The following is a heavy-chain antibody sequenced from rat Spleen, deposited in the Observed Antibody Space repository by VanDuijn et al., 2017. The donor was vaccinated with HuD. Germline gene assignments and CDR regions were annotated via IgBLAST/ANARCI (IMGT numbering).Heavy chain of an antibody. CDR3: ARLGITLGAGHWFAY. CDR2: ITNTGGST. V-gene: IGHV5-31*01. CDR1: GFTFNNYW. D-gene: IGHD1-2*01. Sequence: EVQLVESGGGLVQPGRSLKLSCVASGFTFNNYWMTWIRQAPGKGLEWVASITNTGGSTYYPDSVKGRFTISRDIANSTLYLRMNSLRSEDTATYFCARLGITLGAGHWFAYWGQGTLVTVSS. J-gene: IGHJ3*01.